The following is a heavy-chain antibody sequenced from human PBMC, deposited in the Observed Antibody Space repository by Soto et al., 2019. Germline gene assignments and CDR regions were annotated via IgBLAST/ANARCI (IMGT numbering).Heavy chain of an antibody. CDR1: GYTFTSSG. V-gene: IGHV1-18*01. CDR2: ISAYNDNT. Sequence: ASVKVSCKASGYTFTSSGISWVRQAPGQGLEWMGWISAYNDNTNYAQKLQGRVTMTTDTSTSTAYMELRSLRSDDTALYYCARDVPVAGTEYYFDYWGQGTLVTVSS. CDR3: ARDVPVAGTEYYFDY. D-gene: IGHD6-19*01. J-gene: IGHJ4*02.